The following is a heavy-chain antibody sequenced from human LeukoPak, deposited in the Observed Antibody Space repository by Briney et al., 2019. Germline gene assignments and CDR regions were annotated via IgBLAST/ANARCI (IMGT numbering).Heavy chain of an antibody. V-gene: IGHV4-34*01. CDR1: GGSFSGYY. CDR2: INHSGST. Sequence: SETLSLTCAVYGGSFSGYYWSWIRQPPGKGLKWIGEINHSGSTNYNPSLKSRVTISVDTSKNQFSLKLSSVTAADTAVYYCARVPYDSSGSGAFDIWGQGTMVTVSS. J-gene: IGHJ3*02. CDR3: ARVPYDSSGSGAFDI. D-gene: IGHD3-22*01.